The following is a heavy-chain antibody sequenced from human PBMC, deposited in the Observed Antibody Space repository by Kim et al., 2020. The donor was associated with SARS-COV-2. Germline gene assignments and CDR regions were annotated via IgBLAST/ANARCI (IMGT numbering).Heavy chain of an antibody. CDR1: GLIFSSYA. Sequence: GGSLRLSCAASGLIFSSYAMSWARQAPGKGLEWVSAISGGGGNTYYADSVKGRFTISSDNSENTLYLKMNSLSAEATVVYYCAKGPDGSGYCPFDYWGQGALVTVSS. D-gene: IGHD3-3*01. V-gene: IGHV3-23*01. J-gene: IGHJ4*02. CDR3: AKGPDGSGYCPFDY. CDR2: ISGGGGNT.